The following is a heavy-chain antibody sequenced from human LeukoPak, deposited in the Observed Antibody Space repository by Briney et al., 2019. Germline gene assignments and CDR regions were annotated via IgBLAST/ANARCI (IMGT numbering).Heavy chain of an antibody. CDR2: ISGSGGST. Sequence: GGALRLSCGASGFTFSSYAMSWVRQAPGKGLEWVSAISGSGGSTYYADSVKGRFTISRDNSKNTLYLQMNGLRAEDTAVYYCAITMIVYLDLPYYFDYWGQGTLVTVSS. J-gene: IGHJ4*02. V-gene: IGHV3-23*01. CDR3: AITMIVYLDLPYYFDY. CDR1: GFTFSSYA. D-gene: IGHD3-22*01.